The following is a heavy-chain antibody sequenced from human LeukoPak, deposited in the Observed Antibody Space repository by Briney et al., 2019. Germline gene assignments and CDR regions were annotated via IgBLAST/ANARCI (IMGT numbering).Heavy chain of an antibody. Sequence: GASVKVSCKVSGYTLTELSMHWVRQAPGKGLEWMGGFDPEDGETIYAQKFQGRVTKTEDTPTDTAYMDLSSLRSEDTAVYYCATVGYSYGYFFDYWGQGTLVTVSS. D-gene: IGHD5-18*01. CDR2: FDPEDGET. CDR1: GYTLTELS. V-gene: IGHV1-24*01. J-gene: IGHJ4*02. CDR3: ATVGYSYGYFFDY.